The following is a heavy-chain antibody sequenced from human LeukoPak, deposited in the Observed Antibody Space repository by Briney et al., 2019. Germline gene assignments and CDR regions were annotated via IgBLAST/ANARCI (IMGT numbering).Heavy chain of an antibody. CDR2: ISGSGDTT. CDR3: ARGLFLSGYLDAFDI. CDR1: GFTFSSYG. J-gene: IGHJ3*02. D-gene: IGHD3-22*01. Sequence: GGSLRLSCAASGFTFSSYGMSWVRQAPGKGLEWVSAISGSGDTTYYADSVKGRCTISRDNLKNVLYLQMNSLKVEDTALYYCARGLFLSGYLDAFDIWGQGTVVTVSS. V-gene: IGHV3-23*01.